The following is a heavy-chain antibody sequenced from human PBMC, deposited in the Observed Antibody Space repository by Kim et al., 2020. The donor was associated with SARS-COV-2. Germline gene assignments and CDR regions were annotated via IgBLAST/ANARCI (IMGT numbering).Heavy chain of an antibody. CDR3: AKGLN. J-gene: IGHJ4*02. Sequence: KIYYSGTTNSSPSLTSRVTISIDTSKNQFSLKLSSVTAADTAVYYCAKGLNWGQGTLVTVSS. CDR2: IYYSGTT. V-gene: IGHV4-39*01.